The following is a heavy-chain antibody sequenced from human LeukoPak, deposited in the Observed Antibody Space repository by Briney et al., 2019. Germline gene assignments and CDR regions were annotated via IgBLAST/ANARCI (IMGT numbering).Heavy chain of an antibody. V-gene: IGHV4-38-2*02. CDR3: ARDYKGAFDV. CDR1: GYSISSGYY. J-gene: IGHJ3*01. D-gene: IGHD3-10*01. Sequence: PSETLSLTCTVSGYSISSGYYWAWIRQPPGKGLEWIGSIYYSGSTYYNPSLKSRVTISVDTSKNQFSLKLSSVTAADTAVYYCARDYKGAFDVWGQGTMVTVSS. CDR2: IYYSGST.